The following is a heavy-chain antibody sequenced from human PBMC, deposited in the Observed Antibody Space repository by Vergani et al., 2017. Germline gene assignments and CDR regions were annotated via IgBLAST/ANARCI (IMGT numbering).Heavy chain of an antibody. CDR2: LRYDGSNE. CDR1: GFSFSTYG. D-gene: IGHD2-2*01. V-gene: IGHV3-30*02. Sequence: QVQLVESGGGVVQPGGSLRLSCAASGFSFSTYGMHWVRQAPGRGLEWVAFLRYDGSNEYYGDAVKGRFIISRDNSKKMLSLEMHSLRPEDTAVYYCANSYCSSLSCYAFYGMEVWGQGTTVTVSS. CDR3: ANSYCSSLSCYAFYGMEV. J-gene: IGHJ6*02.